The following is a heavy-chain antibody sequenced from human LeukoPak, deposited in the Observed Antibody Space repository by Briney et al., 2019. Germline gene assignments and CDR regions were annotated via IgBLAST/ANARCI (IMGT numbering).Heavy chain of an antibody. CDR3: ARAIAAASYYYYMDV. Sequence: SVKVSCKASGGTFSSYAISWVRQAPGQGLEWRGGIIPIFGTANYAQKFQGRVTITADESTSTAYMELSSLRSEDTAVYYCARAIAAASYYYYMDVWGKGTTVTVSS. D-gene: IGHD6-6*01. V-gene: IGHV1-69*13. CDR1: GGTFSSYA. J-gene: IGHJ6*03. CDR2: IIPIFGTA.